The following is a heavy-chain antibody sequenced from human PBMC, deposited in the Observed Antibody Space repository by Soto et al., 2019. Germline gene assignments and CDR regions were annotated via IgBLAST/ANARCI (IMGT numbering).Heavy chain of an antibody. Sequence: QVQLVQSGAEVKKPGSSVKVSCKASGGTFSSYTISWVRQAPGQGLEWMGRIIPILGIANYAQKFQGRVTITADKCTSTAYMELSSLISEDTAVYYGARDHQFREPFGAVAWPYHFDCWGQGTLVTVSS. CDR2: IIPILGIA. J-gene: IGHJ4*02. CDR1: GGTFSSYT. D-gene: IGHD6-19*01. CDR3: ARDHQFREPFGAVAWPYHFDC. V-gene: IGHV1-69*08.